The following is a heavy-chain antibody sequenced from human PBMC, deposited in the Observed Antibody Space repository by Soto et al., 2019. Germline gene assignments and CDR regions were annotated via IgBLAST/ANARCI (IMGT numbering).Heavy chain of an antibody. CDR2: IYHSGST. D-gene: IGHD3-10*01. CDR3: ASAYYYGSGATYNWFDP. V-gene: IGHV4-4*02. Sequence: PSETLSLTCAVSGGSISSSSWSSWVRQPPGKGLEWIGEIYHSGSTNYNPSLKSRVTISVDKSKNQFSLKLSSVTAADTAVYYCASAYYYGSGATYNWFDPWGQGTLVTVSS. CDR1: GGSISSSSW. J-gene: IGHJ5*02.